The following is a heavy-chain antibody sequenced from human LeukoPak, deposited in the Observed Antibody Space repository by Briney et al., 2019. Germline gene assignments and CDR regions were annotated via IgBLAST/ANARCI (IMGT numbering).Heavy chain of an antibody. CDR2: IYHTGSP. CDR1: GGSMYNYY. D-gene: IGHD6-19*01. Sequence: PSETLSLTCNVSGGSMYNYYWSWMRQPPGKGPEWIAFIYHTGSPSYNPSLKSRVTISLDASKNQFSLHVRSVTTADTAVYYCVRGSKNWRLWQWPDFDSWGQGTLVTVSS. V-gene: IGHV4-59*01. J-gene: IGHJ4*02. CDR3: VRGSKNWRLWQWPDFDS.